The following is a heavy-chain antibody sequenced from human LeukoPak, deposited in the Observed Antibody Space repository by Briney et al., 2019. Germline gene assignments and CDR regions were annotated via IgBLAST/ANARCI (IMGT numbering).Heavy chain of an antibody. Sequence: GGSLRLSCAASGFTFSSYWMSWVRQAPGKGLEWVANIKQDGSEKYYVDSVKGRFTISRDNAKNSLYLQMNSLRAEDTAVYYCARARDFWSGPYNWFDPWGQGTLVTVSS. CDR2: IKQDGSEK. D-gene: IGHD3-3*01. CDR3: ARARDFWSGPYNWFDP. J-gene: IGHJ5*02. V-gene: IGHV3-7*01. CDR1: GFTFSSYW.